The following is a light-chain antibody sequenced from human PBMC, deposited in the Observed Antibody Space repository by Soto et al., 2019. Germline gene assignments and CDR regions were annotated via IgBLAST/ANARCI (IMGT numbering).Light chain of an antibody. Sequence: DIQFAQFPSFLSSSFGDRVTIPCRASQDIKSYLAWYQQKPGKAPKLLIYPASTLQSGVPSRFSGSGSGTEFTLTISSLQPEDFATYHCQQVNIYPITFGQGTRLEIK. V-gene: IGKV1-9*01. CDR2: PAS. CDR1: QDIKSY. J-gene: IGKJ5*01. CDR3: QQVNIYPIT.